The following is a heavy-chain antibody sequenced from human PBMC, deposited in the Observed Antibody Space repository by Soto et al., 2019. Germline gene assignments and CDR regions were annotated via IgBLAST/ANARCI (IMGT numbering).Heavy chain of an antibody. J-gene: IGHJ5*02. CDR2: ISSNSAYI. D-gene: IGHD6-13*01. CDR3: TRDASRDSSARGWFDP. V-gene: IGHV3-21*01. CDR1: VFTFRSFT. Sequence: WWSLRLSCAASVFTFRSFTMNWFRQAPGKGLEWVSTISSNSAYIYYTDALRGRFTISRDNAKNSLHLQMNSLRAEDTAVYYCTRDASRDSSARGWFDPWGPGTLVTVSS.